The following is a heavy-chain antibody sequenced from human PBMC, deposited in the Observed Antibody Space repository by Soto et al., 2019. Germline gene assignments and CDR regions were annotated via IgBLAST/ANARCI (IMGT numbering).Heavy chain of an antibody. CDR1: GFTFSDHY. J-gene: IGHJ4*02. V-gene: IGHV3-72*01. Sequence: EVQLVESGGGLVQPGGSLRLSCAASGFTFSDHYIDWVRQTPGKGLEWVGRSKNKANSDATEYAASVKGRFTNSRDDSENSWYLQMNSLKTEDTAVYYCATHCSGGSCYSGNFDYLGQGTLVTVSS. CDR3: ATHCSGGSCYSGNFDY. D-gene: IGHD2-15*01. CDR2: SKNKANSDAT.